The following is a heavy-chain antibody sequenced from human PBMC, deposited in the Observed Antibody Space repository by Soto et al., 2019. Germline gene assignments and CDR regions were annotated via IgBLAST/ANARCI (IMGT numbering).Heavy chain of an antibody. CDR2: TSSTSAYT. J-gene: IGHJ4*02. V-gene: IGHV3-11*05. Sequence: GGSLRLSCTAAGFTFSDYYMNWFRQAPGKGLEWVSYTSSTSAYTKYADSVKGRFTISRDNAENLLYLQMDGLRAEDTAVYYCARDPSRRSPPDYWGQGTLVTVSS. CDR3: ARDPSRRSPPDY. CDR1: GFTFSDYY.